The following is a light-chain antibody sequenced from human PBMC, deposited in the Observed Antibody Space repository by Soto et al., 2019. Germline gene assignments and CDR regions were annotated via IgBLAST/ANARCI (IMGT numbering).Light chain of an antibody. Sequence: DIQMTQSPSTLSASVGDRVTITCRASQSIRYWLAWYQQKPGKAPKLLIYDASTLESGVPTRFSGSGSATVFTLIISRLHADYVATYYYQQYNILSTFGQGTKVEIK. V-gene: IGKV1-5*01. J-gene: IGKJ1*01. CDR2: DAS. CDR1: QSIRYW. CDR3: QQYNILST.